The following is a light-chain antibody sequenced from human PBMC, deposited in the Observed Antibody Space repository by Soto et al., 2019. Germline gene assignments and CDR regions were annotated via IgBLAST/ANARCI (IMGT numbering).Light chain of an antibody. CDR3: QQRYNWPRT. V-gene: IGKV3-11*01. CDR1: QNISNY. Sequence: IVLTQSPATLPLPTGIRATSSGWASQNISNYLIWYQQKPGQAPRLLIYDVSNRATGIPARFSGSGSGTDFTLTISSLEPEDFAVYYCQQRYNWPRTFGQGTKVDIK. J-gene: IGKJ1*01. CDR2: DVS.